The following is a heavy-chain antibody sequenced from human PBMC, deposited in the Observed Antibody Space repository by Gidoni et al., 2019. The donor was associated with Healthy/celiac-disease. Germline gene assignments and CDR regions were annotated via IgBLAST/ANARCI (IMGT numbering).Heavy chain of an antibody. J-gene: IGHJ3*02. CDR2: ISGSGGST. D-gene: IGHD3-9*01. Sequence: EVQLLESGGGLVQPGGSLRLSCAASGFTFSRHAMSWVRQAPGKGLEWVSAISGSGGSTYYADSVKGRFTISRDNSKNTLYLQMNSLRAEDTAVYYCAKGGISVRYFDWLLRGNAFDIWGQGTMVTVSS. CDR1: GFTFSRHA. CDR3: AKGGISVRYFDWLLRGNAFDI. V-gene: IGHV3-23*01.